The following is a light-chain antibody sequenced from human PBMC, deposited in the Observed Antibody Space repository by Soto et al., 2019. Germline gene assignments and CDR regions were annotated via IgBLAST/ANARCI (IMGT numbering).Light chain of an antibody. V-gene: IGLV2-14*01. CDR2: EVS. J-gene: IGLJ1*01. CDR1: SSDIGPYDY. Sequence: QSALTQPASGSGSPGQSITISCSGASSDIGPYDYVSWYQHHPGRAPKLLIYEVSNRPSGVSYRFSGSKSGNTASLTISGLQAEDEGDYYCTTFAPGRIYVFGSGTKLTVL. CDR3: TTFAPGRIYV.